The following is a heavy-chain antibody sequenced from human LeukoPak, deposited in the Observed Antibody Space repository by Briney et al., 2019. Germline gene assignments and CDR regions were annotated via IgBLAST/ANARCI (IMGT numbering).Heavy chain of an antibody. V-gene: IGHV1-3*01. CDR2: INAGNGNT. D-gene: IGHD3-22*01. J-gene: IGHJ4*02. Sequence: ASVKVSCKASGYTFTSYAMHWVRQAPGQRLEWMGWINAGNGNTKYSQKFQGRVTIARDTSASTAYMELSGLRSEDTAVYYCARGYYYDSSGYGGWGQGTLVTVSS. CDR1: GYTFTSYA. CDR3: ARGYYYDSSGYGG.